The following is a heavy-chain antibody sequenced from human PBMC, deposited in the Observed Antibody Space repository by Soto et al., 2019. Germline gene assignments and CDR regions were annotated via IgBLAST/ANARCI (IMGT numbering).Heavy chain of an antibody. CDR1: GYTFTTYY. D-gene: IGHD6-13*01. J-gene: IGHJ3*02. Sequence: ASVKVSCKASGYTFTTYYMHWVRQAPGQGLEWMGWISAYNGNTNYAQKLQGRVTMTTDTSTSTAYMELRSLRSDDTAVYYCAREGRGIAAAGTKAFDIWGQGTMVTVSS. V-gene: IGHV1-18*04. CDR3: AREGRGIAAAGTKAFDI. CDR2: ISAYNGNT.